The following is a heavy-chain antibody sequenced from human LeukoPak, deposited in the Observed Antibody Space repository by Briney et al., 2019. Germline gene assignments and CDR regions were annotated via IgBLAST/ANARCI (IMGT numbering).Heavy chain of an antibody. V-gene: IGHV4-59*06. Sequence: SETLSLTCTVSGGSISRYYWSWIRQPPGKGLEWIGDIYYSGSTYYNPSLKSRVTISVDTSKNQFSLKLSSVTAADTAVYYCARSSMFRGVTVDYWGQGTLVTVSS. CDR2: IYYSGST. CDR3: ARSSMFRGVTVDY. J-gene: IGHJ4*02. CDR1: GGSISRYY. D-gene: IGHD3-10*01.